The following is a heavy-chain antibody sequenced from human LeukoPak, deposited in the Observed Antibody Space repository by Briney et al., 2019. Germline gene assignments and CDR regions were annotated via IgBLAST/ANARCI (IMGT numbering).Heavy chain of an antibody. V-gene: IGHV3-48*04. D-gene: IGHD6-25*01. Sequence: PGGSLRLSCAASGFTFSGYSMNWVRQAPGKGLEWGSYSSGSSSPIFYADSVRGRFTISRDNAKNSLYLQMTRLRAEDTAVYYCAREPAAAGKNWFDPWGQGTLVTVSS. CDR1: GFTFSGYS. J-gene: IGHJ5*02. CDR3: AREPAAAGKNWFDP. CDR2: SSGSSSPI.